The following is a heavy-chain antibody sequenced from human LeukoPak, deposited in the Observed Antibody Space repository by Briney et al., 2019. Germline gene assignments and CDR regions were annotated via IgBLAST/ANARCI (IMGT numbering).Heavy chain of an antibody. D-gene: IGHD3-22*01. CDR3: AIRYYYDSRGRHDDAFDI. V-gene: IGHV1-24*01. CDR2: FDPEDGET. Sequence: ASVKVSCKVSGYTLTELSMHWVRQAPGKGLEWMGGFDPEDGETIYAQKFQGRVTMTRDTSISTAYMELSRLRSDDTAVYYCAIRYYYDSRGRHDDAFDIWGQGTMVTVSS. J-gene: IGHJ3*02. CDR1: GYTLTELS.